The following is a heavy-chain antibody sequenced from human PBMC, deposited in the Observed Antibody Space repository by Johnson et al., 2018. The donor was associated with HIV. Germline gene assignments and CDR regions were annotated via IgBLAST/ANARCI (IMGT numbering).Heavy chain of an antibody. D-gene: IGHD6-13*01. Sequence: VQLLESGGGLVQPGGSLRLSCAASGFAFSSYAMSWVRQAPGEGLEWVSAISGSGGSTYYAASLKGRFTISRDNSKNTLYLQMNRLRDEDTAVYYCAKRPYRIAAAGPDAFDIWGQGTMVTVSS. J-gene: IGHJ3*02. CDR3: AKRPYRIAAAGPDAFDI. CDR2: ISGSGGST. V-gene: IGHV3-23*01. CDR1: GFAFSSYA.